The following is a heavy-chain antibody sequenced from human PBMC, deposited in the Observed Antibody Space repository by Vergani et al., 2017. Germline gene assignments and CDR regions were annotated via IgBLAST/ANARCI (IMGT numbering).Heavy chain of an antibody. V-gene: IGHV4-34*01. CDR1: GGSFSGYY. CDR3: ARGGGYDPAFYYYDGMDV. D-gene: IGHD5-12*01. J-gene: IGHJ6*02. CDR2: INHSGST. Sequence: QVQLQQWGAGLLKPSETLSLTCAVYGGSFSGYYWSWIRQPPGKGLEWIGEINHSGSTNYNPSLKSRVTISVDMSKNQFSLKLSSVTAADTAVYYCARGGGYDPAFYYYDGMDVWGQGTTVTVSS.